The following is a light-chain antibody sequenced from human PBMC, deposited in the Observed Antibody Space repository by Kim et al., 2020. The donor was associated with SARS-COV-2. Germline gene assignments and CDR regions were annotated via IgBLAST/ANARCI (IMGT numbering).Light chain of an antibody. V-gene: IGLV2-14*03. Sequence: GQSITISCTGSSSDIGAYNYVSWYQQYPGKAPKLMIYDVTNRPSGVSYRFSGSKSGNTASLTISGLQAEDEADYYCNSYTSSSTVVFGGGTKVTVL. CDR3: NSYTSSSTVV. CDR1: SSDIGAYNY. CDR2: DVT. J-gene: IGLJ2*01.